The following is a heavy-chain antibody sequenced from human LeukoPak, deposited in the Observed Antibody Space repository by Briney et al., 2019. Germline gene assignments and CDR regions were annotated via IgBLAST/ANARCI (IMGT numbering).Heavy chain of an antibody. V-gene: IGHV3-23*01. CDR3: AKLLSNSGRFLY. CDR2: ISDSGSST. J-gene: IGHJ4*02. D-gene: IGHD4-23*01. Sequence: GGSLRLSCAASGFTFSSYAMSWVRQAPGKGLEWISAISDSGSSTYYADSVKGRFTISRDNSKNTLHLQMNSLRAEDTAVYYCAKLLSNSGRFLYWGQGTLVTVSS. CDR1: GFTFSSYA.